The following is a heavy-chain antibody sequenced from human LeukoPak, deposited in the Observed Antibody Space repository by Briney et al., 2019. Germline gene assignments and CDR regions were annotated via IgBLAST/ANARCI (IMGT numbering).Heavy chain of an antibody. D-gene: IGHD6-6*01. V-gene: IGHV6-1*01. CDR2: TYYRSKWYN. CDR1: GDSVSSNSAA. CDR3: ARDKGDGPYSSSTSELRPRKPDAFDI. J-gene: IGHJ3*02. Sequence: SQTLSLTCAISGDSVSSNSAAWNWIRQSPSRGLEWLGRTYYRSKWYNDYAVSVKSRITINPDTSKNQFSLQLNSVTPEDTAVYYCARDKGDGPYSSSTSELRPRKPDAFDIWGQGTMVTVSS.